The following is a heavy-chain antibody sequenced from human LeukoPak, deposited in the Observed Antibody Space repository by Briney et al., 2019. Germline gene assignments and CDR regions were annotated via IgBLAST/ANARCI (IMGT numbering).Heavy chain of an antibody. Sequence: AGGSLRLSCAASGFPFSSYAMSWVRQAPGKGLEWVSAISGSGGSTYYADSVKGRFTISRDNSKSTLYLQMNSLRAEDTAVYYCAKDIVELRYFDWLLFYYYYGMDVWGQGTTVTVSS. J-gene: IGHJ6*02. D-gene: IGHD3-9*01. CDR3: AKDIVELRYFDWLLFYYYYGMDV. CDR1: GFPFSSYA. V-gene: IGHV3-23*01. CDR2: ISGSGGST.